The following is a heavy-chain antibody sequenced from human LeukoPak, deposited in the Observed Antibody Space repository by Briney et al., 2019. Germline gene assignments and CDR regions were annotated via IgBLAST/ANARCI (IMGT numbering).Heavy chain of an antibody. Sequence: GGSLRLSCAASGFTFSIYSINWVRQAPGKGLEWVSSISSSSSYIYYADSVKGRFTISGDDAKNSVYLQMNSLRAEDTAVYYCARDTRGARDNYFDYWGQGTLVTVSS. CDR2: ISSSSSYI. V-gene: IGHV3-21*01. CDR1: GFTFSIYS. J-gene: IGHJ4*02. CDR3: ARDTRGARDNYFDY. D-gene: IGHD3-16*01.